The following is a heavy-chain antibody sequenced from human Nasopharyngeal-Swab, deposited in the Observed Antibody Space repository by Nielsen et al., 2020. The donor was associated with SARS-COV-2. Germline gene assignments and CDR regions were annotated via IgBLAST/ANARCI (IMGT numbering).Heavy chain of an antibody. V-gene: IGHV3-21*01. CDR2: ISSSSSYI. CDR1: GFTFSSYS. Sequence: GESLKISCEASGFTFSSYSMNWVRQAPGKGLEWVSSISSSSSYIYYADSVEGRFTISRDNAKNSLYLQMNSLRAEDTAVYYCARVRQQLQPGMDVWGQGTTVTVSS. J-gene: IGHJ6*02. D-gene: IGHD6-13*01. CDR3: ARVRQQLQPGMDV.